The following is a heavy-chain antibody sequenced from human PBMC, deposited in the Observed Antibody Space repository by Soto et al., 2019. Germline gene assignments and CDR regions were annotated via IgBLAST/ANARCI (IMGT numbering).Heavy chain of an antibody. CDR2: IYYSGST. J-gene: IGHJ4*02. CDR1: GGSISSSSYY. Sequence: SETLSLTCTVSGGSISSSSYYWGWIRQPPGKGLEWIGSIYYSGSTYYNPSLKSRVTISVDTSKNQFSLKLSSVTAADTAVYYCARHWGSTGCPTDYWGQGTLVTVSS. CDR3: ARHWGSTGCPTDY. V-gene: IGHV4-39*01. D-gene: IGHD2-2*01.